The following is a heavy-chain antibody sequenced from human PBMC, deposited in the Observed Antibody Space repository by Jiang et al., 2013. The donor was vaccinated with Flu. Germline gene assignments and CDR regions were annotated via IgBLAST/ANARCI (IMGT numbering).Heavy chain of an antibody. D-gene: IGHD6-13*01. Sequence: GAEVKKPGSSVKVSCKASGYTFTSHGINWVRQATGQGLEWMGWMHPNSGNTGYAQKFQGRVTITRNTSIGTAYMELSSLRSDDTAIYYCAREFGSSWSNFYGMDVWGQGAAVTVSS. V-gene: IGHV1-8*01. CDR2: MHPNSGNT. CDR1: GYTFTSHG. CDR3: AREFGSSWSNFYGMDV. J-gene: IGHJ6*02.